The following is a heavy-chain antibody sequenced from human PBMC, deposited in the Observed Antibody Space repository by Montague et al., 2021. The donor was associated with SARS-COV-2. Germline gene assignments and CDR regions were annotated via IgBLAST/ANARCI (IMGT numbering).Heavy chain of an antibody. V-gene: IGHV4-59*01. CDR2: IYYSGST. D-gene: IGHD1-26*01. Sequence: SETLSLTCTVSGGSISSYYWSWIRQPPGKGLEWIGYIYYSGSTNYNPSLKSRVTISVDTSKNQFSLKLSSVTAADTAVYYCAGLRGATDYYYYYGMDVWGQGTTVTVSS. J-gene: IGHJ6*02. CDR1: GGSISSYY. CDR3: AGLRGATDYYYYYGMDV.